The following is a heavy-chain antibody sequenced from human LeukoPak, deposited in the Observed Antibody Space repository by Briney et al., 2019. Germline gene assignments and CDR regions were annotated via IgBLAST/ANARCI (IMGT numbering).Heavy chain of an antibody. Sequence: SQTLSLTRTVSGGSISSGDYYWSWIRQPPGKGLEWIGYIYYSGSTYYNPSLKSRVTISVDTSKNQFSLKLSSVTAADTAVYYCATIPIVGAMAYGMDVWGQGTTVTVSS. CDR3: ATIPIVGAMAYGMDV. CDR1: GGSISSGDYY. CDR2: IYYSGST. D-gene: IGHD1-26*01. V-gene: IGHV4-30-4*01. J-gene: IGHJ6*02.